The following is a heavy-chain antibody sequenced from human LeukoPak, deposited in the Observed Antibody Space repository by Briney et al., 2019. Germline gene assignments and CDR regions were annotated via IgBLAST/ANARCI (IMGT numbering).Heavy chain of an antibody. CDR1: GFTFSSYA. V-gene: IGHV3-23*01. D-gene: IGHD4-11*01. J-gene: IGHJ4*02. CDR2: ISGSGGST. CDR3: AKDQYAEGLQNPFFDY. Sequence: GGSLRLSCAASGFTFSSYAMSWVRQAPGKGLEWVSVISGSGGSTYYADSVKGRFTISRDKSKSTLYLQMNSLRAEDTAVYYCAKDQYAEGLQNPFFDYWGQGTLVTVSS.